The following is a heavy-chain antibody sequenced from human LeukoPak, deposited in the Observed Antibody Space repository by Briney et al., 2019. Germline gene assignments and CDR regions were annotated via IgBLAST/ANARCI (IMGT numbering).Heavy chain of an antibody. D-gene: IGHD6-13*01. Sequence: ASVKVSCKASGYTFAGYSIHWVRQAPGQGLEWMGWINPNSGDTTYAQKFQGRVIMTRDTSISTAYMELSRLRSDDTAVYYCAKHPAVAAAGNMIGWFDPWGQGTLVTVSS. CDR2: INPNSGDT. J-gene: IGHJ5*02. V-gene: IGHV1-2*02. CDR3: AKHPAVAAAGNMIGWFDP. CDR1: GYTFAGYS.